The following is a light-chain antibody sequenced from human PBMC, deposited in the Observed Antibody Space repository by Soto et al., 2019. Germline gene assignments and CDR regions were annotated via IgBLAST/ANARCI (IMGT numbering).Light chain of an antibody. V-gene: IGLV2-14*01. Sequence: QSALTQPASVAGSPGQSITISCTGTSSDVGAYNRVSWYQQHSGKAPKLMIYEVSNRPSGVSNRFSGSKSGNTASLTISGLQAEDEADYYCSSYTSSSAYVFGTGIKVTVL. J-gene: IGLJ1*01. CDR3: SSYTSSSAYV. CDR1: SSDVGAYNR. CDR2: EVS.